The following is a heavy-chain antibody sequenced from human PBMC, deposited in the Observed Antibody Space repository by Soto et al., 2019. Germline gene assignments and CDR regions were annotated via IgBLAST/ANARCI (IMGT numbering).Heavy chain of an antibody. CDR3: ARTNGAYSNYFEY. CDR1: GFTFSSYS. J-gene: IGHJ4*02. D-gene: IGHD2-8*01. V-gene: IGHV3-21*01. CDR2: IGGSSGHI. Sequence: EVQLVESGGGLVKPGGSLRLSCAASGFTFSSYSMVWVRQAPEKGLEWVSSIGGSSGHIYYADSLKGRFTISRDNAQNSLYLQMNSLRVDDTAVYYCARTNGAYSNYFEYWGQGTLVTVSS.